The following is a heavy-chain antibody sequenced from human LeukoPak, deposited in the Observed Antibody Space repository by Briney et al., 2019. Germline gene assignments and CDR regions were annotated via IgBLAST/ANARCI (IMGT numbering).Heavy chain of an antibody. Sequence: GESLKSSCKGAGDSFTSYWIGWVRQMPGKGLEWMGIIYPGDSDTRYSPAFQGQVPISAAKSISTASLQWSSLKASDTAMYYCARHGRGGYSYGYVVYWGQGTLVTVSS. J-gene: IGHJ4*02. D-gene: IGHD5-18*01. CDR1: GDSFTSYW. CDR2: IYPGDSDT. CDR3: ARHGRGGYSYGYVVY. V-gene: IGHV5-51*01.